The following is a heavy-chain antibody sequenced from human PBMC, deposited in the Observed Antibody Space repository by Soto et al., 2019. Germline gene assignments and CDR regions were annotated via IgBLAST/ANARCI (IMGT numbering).Heavy chain of an antibody. Sequence: PGGSLRLSCAASGFTFSNYAVTWVRQAPGKGLKWVSTISGSGGSTYYADSVKGRFTISRDNSKNSLYLQMNSLRAEDTAVYYCARYDYGDYVYFRVFDIWGKGTMVTVSS. J-gene: IGHJ3*02. CDR2: ISGSGGST. CDR3: ARYDYGDYVYFRVFDI. CDR1: GFTFSNYA. D-gene: IGHD4-17*01. V-gene: IGHV3-23*01.